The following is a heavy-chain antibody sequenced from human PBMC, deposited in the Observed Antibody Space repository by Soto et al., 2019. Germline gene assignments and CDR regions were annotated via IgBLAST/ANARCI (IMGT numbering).Heavy chain of an antibody. Sequence: PGGSLRLSCVASGFTFSSYAMSWVRQAPGKGLEWVSTIADTSGNTHYAESVKGRFTISRDNSKNTLYFQMNSLRAEDTAVYYCAKAVSCSGGSCAWFDSWGQGALVTVSS. CDR1: GFTFSSYA. CDR2: IADTSGNT. D-gene: IGHD2-15*01. V-gene: IGHV3-23*01. J-gene: IGHJ5*01. CDR3: AKAVSCSGGSCAWFDS.